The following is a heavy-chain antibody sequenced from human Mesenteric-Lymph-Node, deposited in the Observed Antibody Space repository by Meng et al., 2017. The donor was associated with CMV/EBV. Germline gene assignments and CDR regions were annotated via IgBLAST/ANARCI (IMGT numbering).Heavy chain of an antibody. V-gene: IGHV1-18*01. CDR1: FG. D-gene: IGHD3-3*01. Sequence: FGITWGRQAPGQGIEWMGWINPDNGDTNYAQKLQGRVTMTRDTSTSTAYLDLRCLRSDDTAVYFCARVPNRVSHYDFWSGYPAPFDFWGQGTLVTVSS. CDR3: ARVPNRVSHYDFWSGYPAPFDF. CDR2: INPDNGDT. J-gene: IGHJ4*02.